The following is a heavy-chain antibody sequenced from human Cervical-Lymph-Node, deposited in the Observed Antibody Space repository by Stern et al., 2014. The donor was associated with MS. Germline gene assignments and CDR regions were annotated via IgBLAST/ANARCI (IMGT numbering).Heavy chain of an antibody. CDR1: GGSISSSNYY. V-gene: IGHV4-39*01. Sequence: QVQLQESGPGLVKPSETLTLTCTVSGGSISSSNYYWGWIRQPPGKGLEWIGSIFYSGSTNYNPSLKSRVNISVDTSKIQFSLKLSSVTAADTAVYFCARRTVQRWSLDYWGQGTMVTVSS. CDR2: IFYSGST. J-gene: IGHJ4*02. CDR3: ARRTVQRWSLDY. D-gene: IGHD5-18*01.